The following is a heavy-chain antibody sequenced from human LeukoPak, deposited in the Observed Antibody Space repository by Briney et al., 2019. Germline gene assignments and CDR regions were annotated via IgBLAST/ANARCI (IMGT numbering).Heavy chain of an antibody. V-gene: IGHV4-59*01. CDR1: GGSISSYY. D-gene: IGHD6-13*01. Sequence: SETLSLTCTVSGGSISSYYWSWIRQPPGKGLEWIGYIYYSGTTNYNPSLKSRVTISVDTSKNQFSLKLSSVSAADTAVYYCARGVYIAAAQYGYWGQGTLVTVSS. CDR2: IYYSGTT. CDR3: ARGVYIAAAQYGY. J-gene: IGHJ4*02.